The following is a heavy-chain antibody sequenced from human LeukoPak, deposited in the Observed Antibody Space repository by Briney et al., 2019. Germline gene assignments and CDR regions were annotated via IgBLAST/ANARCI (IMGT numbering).Heavy chain of an antibody. J-gene: IGHJ6*02. CDR2: ISSSSNYI. Sequence: GGSLRLSCAASGFTFSIYSVNWVRQAPGKGLEWVSSISSSSNYIYYADSVKGRFTISRDNAKNSLYLQMNSLRAEDTAVYYCARGSSRAASKRFGMDVWGQGTTVTVSS. CDR3: ARGSSRAASKRFGMDV. D-gene: IGHD6-6*01. V-gene: IGHV3-21*01. CDR1: GFTFSIYS.